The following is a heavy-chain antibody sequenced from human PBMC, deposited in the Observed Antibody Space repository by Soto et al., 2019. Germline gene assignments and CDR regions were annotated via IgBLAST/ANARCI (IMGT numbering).Heavy chain of an antibody. V-gene: IGHV3-30*18. CDR1: GFTFSSFG. CDR2: ISYDRSNK. CDR3: VKDFHESGTFYDH. J-gene: IGHJ5*02. D-gene: IGHD2-15*01. Sequence: QVQLVESGGGVVQPGKSATLSCAASGFTFSSFGLHWVRQAPGKGLEWVALISYDRSNKYYADSVKGRFSISRDKSKNTLVLQMHSLKPEETAVYYCVKDFHESGTFYDHWGQGTQVTVSS.